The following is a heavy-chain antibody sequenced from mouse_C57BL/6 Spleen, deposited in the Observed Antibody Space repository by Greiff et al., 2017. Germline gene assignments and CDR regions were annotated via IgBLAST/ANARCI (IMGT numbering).Heavy chain of an antibody. V-gene: IGHV3-6*01. J-gene: IGHJ3*01. CDR1: GYSITSGYY. CDR3: ARGGYYDYGAWFAY. CDR2: ISYDGSN. D-gene: IGHD2-4*01. Sequence: EVKLQESGPGLVKPSQSLSLTCSVTGYSITSGYYWNWIRQFPGNKLEWMGYISYDGSNNYNPSLKNRISITRDTSKNQFFLKLNSVTTEDTATYYCARGGYYDYGAWFAYWGQGTLVTVSA.